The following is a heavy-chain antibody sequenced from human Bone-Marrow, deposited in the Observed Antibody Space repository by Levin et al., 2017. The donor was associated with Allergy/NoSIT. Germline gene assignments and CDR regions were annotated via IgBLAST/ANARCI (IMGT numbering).Heavy chain of an antibody. V-gene: IGHV3-66*01. D-gene: IGHD1-7*01. CDR3: ARDGPGTATGTP. CDR2: IYSGGDT. J-gene: IGHJ4*02. Sequence: GGSLRLSCAASGFTVSRNYMSWVRQAPGKWLEWVSLIYSGGDTQYADSVKGRFTISRDNSKNTLYLQMHSLRVDDTAVYYCARDGPGTATGTPWGQGTLVTVSS. CDR1: GFTVSRNY.